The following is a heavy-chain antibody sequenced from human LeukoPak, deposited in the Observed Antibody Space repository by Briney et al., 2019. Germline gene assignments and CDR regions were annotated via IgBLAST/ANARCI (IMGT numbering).Heavy chain of an antibody. V-gene: IGHV4-39*01. J-gene: IGHJ3*02. CDR3: ARQPLRYFDWFPENDAFDI. Sequence: PSETLSLTCTVSGGSISSSSYYWGWIRQPPGKGLEWIGSIYYSGSTYYNPSLKSRVTISVDTSKNQFSLKLSSVTAADTAVYYCARQPLRYFDWFPENDAFDIWGQGTMVTVSS. CDR2: IYYSGST. D-gene: IGHD3-9*01. CDR1: GGSISSSSYY.